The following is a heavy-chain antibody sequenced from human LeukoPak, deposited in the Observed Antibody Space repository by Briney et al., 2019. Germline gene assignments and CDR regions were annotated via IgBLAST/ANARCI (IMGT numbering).Heavy chain of an antibody. CDR1: GFTFSSYA. J-gene: IGHJ4*02. CDR3: AKVTYYYDSSGYGVLRLGYFDY. D-gene: IGHD3-22*01. CDR2: ISGSGGST. Sequence: EGSLRLSCAATGFTFSSYAMSWVRQAPGKGLEWVSAISGSGGSTYYADSVKGRFTISRDNSKNTLYLQMNSLRAEDTAVYYCAKVTYYYDSSGYGVLRLGYFDYWGQGTLVTVSS. V-gene: IGHV3-23*01.